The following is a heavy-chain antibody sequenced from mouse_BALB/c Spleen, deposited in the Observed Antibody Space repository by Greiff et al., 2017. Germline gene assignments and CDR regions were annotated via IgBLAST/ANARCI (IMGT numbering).Heavy chain of an antibody. CDR3: ARFHYYGLFDY. V-gene: IGHV1-69*01. Sequence: QVQLQQPGAELVMPGASVKMSCKASGYTFTDYWMHWVKQRPGQGLEWIGAIDTSDSYTSYNQKFKGKATLTVDESSSTAYMQLSSLTSEDSAVYYCARFHYYGLFDYWGQGTTLTVSS. CDR2: IDTSDSYT. CDR1: GYTFTDYW. J-gene: IGHJ2*01. D-gene: IGHD1-2*01.